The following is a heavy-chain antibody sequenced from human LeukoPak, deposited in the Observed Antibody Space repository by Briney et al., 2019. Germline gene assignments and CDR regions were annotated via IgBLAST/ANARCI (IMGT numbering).Heavy chain of an antibody. V-gene: IGHV5-51*01. CDR1: GYSFSDDW. D-gene: IGHD4-17*01. J-gene: IGHJ1*01. CDR3: ARLHGDYAYFQP. CDR2: IYPGDSDT. Sequence: GESLKISCKGSGYSFSDDWIGWVRQMPGKGLELMGIIYPGDSDTRYRPSFQGQVTISADKSISTAYLQWSSLKASDTAMYYCARLHGDYAYFQPWGQGTLVTVSS.